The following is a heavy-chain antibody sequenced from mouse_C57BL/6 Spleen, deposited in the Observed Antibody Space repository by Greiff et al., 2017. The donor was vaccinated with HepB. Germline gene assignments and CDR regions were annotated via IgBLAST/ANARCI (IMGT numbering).Heavy chain of an antibody. V-gene: IGHV1-80*01. CDR2: IYPGDGDT. CDR3: ATPIYYGYDGAY. CDR1: GYAFSSYW. D-gene: IGHD2-2*01. J-gene: IGHJ3*01. Sequence: VQLQQSGAELVKPGASVKISCKASGYAFSSYWMNWVKQRPGKGLEWIGQIYPGDGDTNYNGKFKGKATLTADKSSSTAYMQLSSLTSEDSAVYFCATPIYYGYDGAYWGQGTLVTVSA.